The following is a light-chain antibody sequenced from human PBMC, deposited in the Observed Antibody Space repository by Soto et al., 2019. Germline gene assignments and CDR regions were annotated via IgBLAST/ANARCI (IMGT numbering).Light chain of an antibody. Sequence: QSVLTQPASVSGSPGQSITISCTGTSSDVGGYDYVSWYQQYPGKAPKLIIYDVSNRPSGLSTRFSGSKSGNTASLTISGLQTDDEADYFCSSYRSSGSTFVFGTGTKLTVL. CDR3: SSYRSSGSTFV. CDR2: DVS. J-gene: IGLJ1*01. V-gene: IGLV2-14*01. CDR1: SSDVGGYDY.